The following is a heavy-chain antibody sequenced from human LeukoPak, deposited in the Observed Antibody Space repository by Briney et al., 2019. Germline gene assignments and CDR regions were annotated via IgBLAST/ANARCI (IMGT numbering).Heavy chain of an antibody. CDR1: GGSISSSSYY. J-gene: IGHJ5*02. V-gene: IGHV4-39*07. CDR2: IYYSGST. D-gene: IGHD2-15*01. CDR3: ARVVVVVAFNWFDP. Sequence: PSETLSLTCTVSGGSISSSSYYWGRIRQPPGKGLEWIGSIYYSGSTYYNPSLKSRVTISVDTSKNQFSLKLSSVTAADTAVYYCARVVVVVAFNWFDPWGQGTLVTVSS.